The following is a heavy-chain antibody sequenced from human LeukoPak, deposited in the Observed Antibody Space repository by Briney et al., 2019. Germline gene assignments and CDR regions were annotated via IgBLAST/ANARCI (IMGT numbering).Heavy chain of an antibody. J-gene: IGHJ5*02. D-gene: IGHD3-10*01. CDR2: FYYSGST. CDR3: ARDEDSAYGSGSYLS. V-gene: IGHV4-59*01. CDR1: GGSISGYY. Sequence: SETLSLTCTVSGGSISGYYWSWIRQPPGKGLEWIGYFYYSGSTNYNPSLKSRVTISVDTSKNQFSLKLSSVTAADTAVYYCARDEDSAYGSGSYLSWGQGTLVTVSS.